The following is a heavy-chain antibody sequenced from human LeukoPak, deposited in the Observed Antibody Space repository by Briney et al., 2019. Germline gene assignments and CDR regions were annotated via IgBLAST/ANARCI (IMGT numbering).Heavy chain of an antibody. CDR3: ARDRYYYGSGAETIGWFDP. CDR1: GGTFSSYA. CDR2: IIPIFGTA. Sequence: AASVKVSCKASGGTFSSYAISWVRQAPGQGLEWMGGIIPIFGTANYAQKFQGRVTITADKSTSTAYMEPSSLRSEDTAVYYCARDRYYYGSGAETIGWFDPWGQGTLVTVSS. D-gene: IGHD3-10*01. J-gene: IGHJ5*02. V-gene: IGHV1-69*06.